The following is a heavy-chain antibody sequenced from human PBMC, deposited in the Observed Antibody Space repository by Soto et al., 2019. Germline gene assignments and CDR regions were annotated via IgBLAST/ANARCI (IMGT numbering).Heavy chain of an antibody. CDR2: IIPIFGTA. CDR1: GGTFSSYA. D-gene: IGHD1-7*01. Sequence: QVQLVQSGAEVKKPGSSVKVSCKASGGTFSSYAISWVRQAPGQGLEWMGGIIPIFGTANYAQKYQGRVTITADESTNTAYMELNSLRSEETGVYYCAKDNGETGSTALKYWGQGTLVTVSS. CDR3: AKDNGETGSTALKY. J-gene: IGHJ4*02. V-gene: IGHV1-69*12.